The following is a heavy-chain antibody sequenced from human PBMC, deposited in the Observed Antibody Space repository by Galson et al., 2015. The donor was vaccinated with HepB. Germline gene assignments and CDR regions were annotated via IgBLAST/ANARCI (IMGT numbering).Heavy chain of an antibody. CDR1: GFTFSSYS. Sequence: SLRLSCAASGFTFSSYSMNWVRQAPGKGLEWVSYISSSSSTIYYADSVKGRFTISRDNAKNSLYLQMNSLRDEDTAVYYCARDSDDIVVVGAPYYFDYWGQGTLVTVSS. J-gene: IGHJ4*02. CDR2: ISSSSSTI. V-gene: IGHV3-48*02. D-gene: IGHD2-15*01. CDR3: ARDSDDIVVVGAPYYFDY.